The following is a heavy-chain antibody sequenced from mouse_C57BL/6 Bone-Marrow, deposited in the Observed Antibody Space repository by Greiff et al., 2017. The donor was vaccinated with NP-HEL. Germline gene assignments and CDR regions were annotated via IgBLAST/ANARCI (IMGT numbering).Heavy chain of an antibody. V-gene: IGHV1-81*01. D-gene: IGHD2-3*01. CDR1: GYTFTSYG. Sequence: VQLQQSGAELARPGASVKLSCKVSGYTFTSYGISWVKQRTGQGLEWIGEIYPRSGNTYYNEKFKGKATLTADKSSSTAYMELRSLTSEDSAVYFCARRGLLGVAYWGQGTLVTVSA. CDR3: ARRGLLGVAY. J-gene: IGHJ3*01. CDR2: IYPRSGNT.